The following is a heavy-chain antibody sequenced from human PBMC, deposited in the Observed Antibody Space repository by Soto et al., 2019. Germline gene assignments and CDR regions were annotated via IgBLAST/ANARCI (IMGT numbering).Heavy chain of an antibody. D-gene: IGHD4-17*01. CDR3: ARDRHGDYPFVDY. Sequence: SETLSLTCTVSGGSISSYYWSWIRQPPGKGLEWIGYIYYSGSTNYNPSLKSRVTISVDTSKNQFSLKLSSVTAADTAVYYCARDRHGDYPFVDYWGQGTLVTVSS. J-gene: IGHJ4*02. CDR1: GGSISSYY. CDR2: IYYSGST. V-gene: IGHV4-59*01.